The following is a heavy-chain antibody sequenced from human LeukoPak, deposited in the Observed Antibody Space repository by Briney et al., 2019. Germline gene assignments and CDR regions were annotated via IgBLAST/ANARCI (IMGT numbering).Heavy chain of an antibody. D-gene: IGHD3-16*02. CDR1: GFTFSSYG. V-gene: IGHV3-30*02. CDR3: ARNRQEFDY. Sequence: GGSLRLSCAASGFTFSSYGMHWVRQAPGKGLEWVAFIRYDGCNKYYADSVKGRFTISRDNSKNTLYLQMNSLRAEDTAIYYCARNRQEFDYWGQGTLVTVSS. J-gene: IGHJ4*02. CDR2: IRYDGCNK.